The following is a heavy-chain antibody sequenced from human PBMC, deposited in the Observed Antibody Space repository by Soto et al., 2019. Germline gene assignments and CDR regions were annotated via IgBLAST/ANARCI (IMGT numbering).Heavy chain of an antibody. D-gene: IGHD2-2*02. J-gene: IGHJ6*02. Sequence: QVQLVQSGAEVKKPGASVKVSCKASGYTFTSYGISWVRQAPGQGLEWMGWISAYNGNTNYAQKLQGRVTMTTDTSTSTAYMELRSLRSDDTAVYYCAKTQPRYCSSTSCYKDYYYYGMDVWGQGTTVTVSS. CDR1: GYTFTSYG. CDR2: ISAYNGNT. V-gene: IGHV1-18*01. CDR3: AKTQPRYCSSTSCYKDYYYYGMDV.